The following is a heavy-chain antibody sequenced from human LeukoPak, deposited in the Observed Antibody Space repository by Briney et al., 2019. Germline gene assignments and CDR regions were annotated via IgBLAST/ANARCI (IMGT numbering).Heavy chain of an antibody. CDR1: GFTVSTSY. CDR3: ARGYSSGWPDF. V-gene: IGHV3-53*01. Sequence: GGSLRLSCAASGFTVSTSYMNWVRQAAGKGLGWVSVIYGGGSTYYADSVRGRFTISRDNSKNTLYLQMNSLRAEDTAVYFCARGYSSGWPDFWGQGTLVTVSS. D-gene: IGHD6-25*01. CDR2: IYGGGST. J-gene: IGHJ4*02.